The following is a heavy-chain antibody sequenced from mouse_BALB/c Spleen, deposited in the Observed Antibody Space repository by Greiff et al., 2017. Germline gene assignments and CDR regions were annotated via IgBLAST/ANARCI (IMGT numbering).Heavy chain of an antibody. CDR1: GFTFSSYA. J-gene: IGHJ4*01. CDR3: ATITTSLMDY. D-gene: IGHD2-4*01. Sequence: DVQLVESGGGLVKPGGSLKLSCAASGFTFSSYAMSWVRQSPEKRLEWVAEISSGGSYTYYPDTVTGRFTISRDNAKNTLYLEMSSLRSEDTAMYYCATITTSLMDYWGQGTSVTVSS. CDR2: ISSGGSYT. V-gene: IGHV5-9-4*01.